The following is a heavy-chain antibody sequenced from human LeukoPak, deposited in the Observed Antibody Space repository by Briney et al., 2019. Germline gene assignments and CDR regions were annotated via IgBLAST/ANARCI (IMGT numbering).Heavy chain of an antibody. J-gene: IGHJ4*02. CDR3: ARDDADYFEY. CDR2: ISYDGSNK. Sequence: GGSLRLSCAASGFTFSSYGMHWVRQAPGKGLEWVAVISYDGSNKYYADSVKGRFTISRDNSKNTLYLQMNSLRAEDTAVYYCARDDADYFEYWGQGTLVTVSS. CDR1: GFTFSSYG. V-gene: IGHV3-30*03.